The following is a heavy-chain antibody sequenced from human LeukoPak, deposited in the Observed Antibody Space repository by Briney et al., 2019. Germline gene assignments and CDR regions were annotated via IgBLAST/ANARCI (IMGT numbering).Heavy chain of an antibody. Sequence: GGSLRLSCAASGFTFSSYGMHWVRQAPGKGLEWVAVISYDGSNKYYADSVKGRFTISRDNSKNTLYLQMNSLRAEDTAVYYCAKTGYYDILTEFDYWGQGTLVTVSS. CDR3: AKTGYYDILTEFDY. CDR2: ISYDGSNK. J-gene: IGHJ4*02. V-gene: IGHV3-30*18. CDR1: GFTFSSYG. D-gene: IGHD3-9*01.